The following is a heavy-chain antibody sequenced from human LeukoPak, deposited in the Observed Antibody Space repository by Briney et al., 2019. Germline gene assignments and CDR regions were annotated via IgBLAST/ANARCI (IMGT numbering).Heavy chain of an antibody. D-gene: IGHD6-19*01. Sequence: GGSLRLSCAASGFTFSSYGMHWVRQAPGKGLEWVAFISYDGSNKYYADSVKGRFTISRDNSKNTLYLQMNSLRAEDTAVYYWPKTLAVAGIGADYWGQGNPVTASP. CDR3: PKTLAVAGIGADY. CDR1: GFTFSSYG. V-gene: IGHV3-30*02. CDR2: ISYDGSNK. J-gene: IGHJ4*02.